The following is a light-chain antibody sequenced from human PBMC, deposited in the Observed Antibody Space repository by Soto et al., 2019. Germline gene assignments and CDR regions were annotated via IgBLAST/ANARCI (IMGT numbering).Light chain of an antibody. J-gene: IGLJ1*01. CDR2: DVA. CDR3: VSYTSRTTYV. Sequence: QSALTQPASVSDSPGQSITISCTGTSSDVGGSNFVSWYQQHPGKPPKLIIYDVANRPSGVSNRCSGSKSGSTASLIISRLQTEDEADYYCVSYTSRTTYVFGTGTKLTV. CDR1: SSDVGGSNF. V-gene: IGLV2-14*03.